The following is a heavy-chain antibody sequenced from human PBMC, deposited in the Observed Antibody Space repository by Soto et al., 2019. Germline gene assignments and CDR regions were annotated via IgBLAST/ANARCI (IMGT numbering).Heavy chain of an antibody. Sequence: GASVKVSCKASGGTFSSYAISWVRQAPGQGLEWMGGIIPIFGTANYAQKFQGRVTITADKSTSAAYMELSSLRSEDTAVYYCARQGYSSSSFDYWGQGTLVTVSS. CDR3: ARQGYSSSSFDY. V-gene: IGHV1-69*06. CDR1: GGTFSSYA. CDR2: IIPIFGTA. J-gene: IGHJ4*02. D-gene: IGHD6-6*01.